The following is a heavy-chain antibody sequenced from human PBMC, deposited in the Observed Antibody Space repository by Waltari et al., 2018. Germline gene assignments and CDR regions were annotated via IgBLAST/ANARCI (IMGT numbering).Heavy chain of an antibody. J-gene: IGHJ4*02. CDR2: IYYSGST. V-gene: IGHV4-39*01. D-gene: IGHD6-6*01. Sequence: QLQLQESGPGLVKPAETLSLTCTVSGGSISSSSYYWGWIRQPPGTGLEWIGSIYYSGSTYYNPSLKSRVTISVDTSKNQFSLKLSSVTAADTAVYYCAREYSSSSGRDYWGQGTLVTVSS. CDR3: AREYSSSSGRDY. CDR1: GGSISSSSYY.